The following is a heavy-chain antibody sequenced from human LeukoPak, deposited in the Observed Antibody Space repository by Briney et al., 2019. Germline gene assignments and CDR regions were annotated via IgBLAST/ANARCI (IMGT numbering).Heavy chain of an antibody. CDR3: ARDWRYCSGGSCSYYLDY. CDR1: GGSISSYY. Sequence: NTSETLSLTCTVSGGSISSYYWSWIRQPVGKGLEWIGRIYTSGSTNYNPSLNSRVTISVDKSKNHFSLKLTSVTAADTAVYYCARDWRYCSGGSCSYYLDYWGQGALVTVSS. V-gene: IGHV4-4*07. J-gene: IGHJ4*02. CDR2: IYTSGST. D-gene: IGHD2-15*01.